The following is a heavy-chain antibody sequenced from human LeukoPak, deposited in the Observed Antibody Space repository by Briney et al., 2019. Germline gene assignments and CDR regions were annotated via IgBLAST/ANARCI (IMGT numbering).Heavy chain of an antibody. V-gene: IGHV3-23*01. Sequence: GGSLRLSCIASGFTFSTYTMSWVRQAPGEGLKWVSGILVNGGTYYADSVKGRFTISRDNSKNTLYLQMNSLRAEDTAVYYCAREFSVAGTSEYYFDYWGQGTLVTVSS. CDR3: AREFSVAGTSEYYFDY. D-gene: IGHD6-19*01. CDR2: ILVNGGT. CDR1: GFTFSTYT. J-gene: IGHJ4*02.